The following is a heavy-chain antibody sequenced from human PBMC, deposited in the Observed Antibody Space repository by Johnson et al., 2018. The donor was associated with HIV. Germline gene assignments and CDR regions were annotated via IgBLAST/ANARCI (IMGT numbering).Heavy chain of an antibody. CDR2: ISYDGSKK. J-gene: IGHJ3*02. V-gene: IGHV3-30*18. CDR1: RFSFSNYD. Sequence: QMQLVESGGGVVQPGRSLRLLCAASRFSFSNYDMHWVRQAPGKGLEWVALISYDGSKKYYADSVKGRFTISRYNSKNTLYLQMNSLRAEDTAVYYCANGRLAAHDAFDIWGQGTMVTVSS. CDR3: ANGRLAAHDAFDI. D-gene: IGHD1-26*01.